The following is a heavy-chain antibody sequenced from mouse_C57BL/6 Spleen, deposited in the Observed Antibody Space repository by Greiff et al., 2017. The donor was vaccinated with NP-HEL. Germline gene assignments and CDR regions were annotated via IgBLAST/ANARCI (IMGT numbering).Heavy chain of an antibody. CDR1: GFSLTSYG. CDR2: IWSGGST. Sequence: QVQLKESGPGLVQPSQSLSITCTVSGFSLTSYGVHWVRQSPGKGLEWLGVIWSGGSTDYNAAFISRLSISKDNSKSQVFFKMNSLQADDTAIYYCARNFYGYDDGFAYWGQGTLVTVSA. CDR3: ARNFYGYDDGFAY. D-gene: IGHD2-2*01. V-gene: IGHV2-2*01. J-gene: IGHJ3*01.